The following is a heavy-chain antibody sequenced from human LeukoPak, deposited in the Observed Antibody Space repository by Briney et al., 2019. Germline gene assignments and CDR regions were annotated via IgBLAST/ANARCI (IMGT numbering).Heavy chain of an antibody. CDR1: GFTFSSYG. D-gene: IGHD3-22*01. CDR2: ISGSGGST. V-gene: IGHV3-23*01. Sequence: GGSLRLSCAASGFTFSSYGMSWVRQAPGKGLEWVSAISGSGGSTYYADSVKGRFTISRDNSKNTLYLQMNSLRAEDTAVYYCAKGKYYYDSSGYYYYWGQGTLVTVSS. CDR3: AKGKYYYDSSGYYYY. J-gene: IGHJ4*02.